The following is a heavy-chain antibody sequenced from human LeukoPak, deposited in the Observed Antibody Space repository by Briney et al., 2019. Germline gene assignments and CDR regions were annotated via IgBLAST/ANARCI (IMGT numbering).Heavy chain of an antibody. J-gene: IGHJ4*02. CDR1: GFTFDDYA. V-gene: IGHV3-43*02. D-gene: IGHD1-26*01. CDR3: AKDRALSGSYSSPHFDY. Sequence: GGSLRLSCAASGFTFDDYAMGWVGQAPGKGLEWVSLISGDGGSTYYADSVKGRFTISRDNSKNSLYLQMNSLRTEDTALYYCAKDRALSGSYSSPHFDYWGQGTLVTVSS. CDR2: ISGDGGST.